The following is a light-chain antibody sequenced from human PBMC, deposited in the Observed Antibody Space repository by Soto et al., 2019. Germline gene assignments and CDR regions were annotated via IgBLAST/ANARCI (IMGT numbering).Light chain of an antibody. J-gene: IGLJ3*02. V-gene: IGLV2-14*01. Sequence: QSALTQPASVSGSPGQSVTISCSGSSSDVGAYNYVSWYQRHPGKAPKLMIYDVTNRPSGVSNRFSGSKSGNTASLTISGLQAEDEAAYFCSSYTSSSTVVFGGGTKLTVL. CDR1: SSDVGAYNY. CDR3: SSYTSSSTVV. CDR2: DVT.